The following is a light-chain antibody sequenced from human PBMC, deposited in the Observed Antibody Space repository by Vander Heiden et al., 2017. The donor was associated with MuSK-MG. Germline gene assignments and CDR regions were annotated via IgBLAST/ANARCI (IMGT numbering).Light chain of an antibody. CDR1: SSDVGAYSF. J-gene: IGLJ3*02. CDR2: EVA. V-gene: IGLV2-8*01. CDR3: ISYAGSDKLV. Sequence: QSALPQPPSASGSLGQSVTLSCTGTSSDVGAYSFVSWYQQHPDKAPKLIMSEVAKRPSGVPDRFSGSKSGNTASLTVSGLQAEDEAHYYCISYAGSDKLVFGGGTKLTVL.